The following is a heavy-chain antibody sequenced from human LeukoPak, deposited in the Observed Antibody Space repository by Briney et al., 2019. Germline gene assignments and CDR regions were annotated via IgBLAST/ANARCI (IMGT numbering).Heavy chain of an antibody. J-gene: IGHJ4*02. D-gene: IGHD3-10*01. Sequence: SETLSLTCTVSGGSINSYYWSWLRQPAGKGLEWIGRIYTSGSTNYNPSLKSRVTMSVDTSKNHFSLKLSSVTAADTAVYYCARDTGYYYGSGTYLYYFDYWGQGTLVTVSS. V-gene: IGHV4-4*07. CDR1: GGSINSYY. CDR2: IYTSGST. CDR3: ARDTGYYYGSGTYLYYFDY.